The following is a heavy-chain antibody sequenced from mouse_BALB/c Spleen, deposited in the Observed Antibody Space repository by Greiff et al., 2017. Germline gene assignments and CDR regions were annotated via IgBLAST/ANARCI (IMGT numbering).Heavy chain of an antibody. D-gene: IGHD3-2*02. CDR2: IYPGSGST. V-gene: IGHV1S22*01. CDR3: TRKIRAGVYYAMDY. Sequence: LQQPGSELVRPGASVKLSCKASGYTFTSYWMHWVKQRPGQGLEWIGNIYPGSGSTNYDEKFKSKATLTVDTSSSTAYMQLSSLTSEDSAVYYCTRKIRAGVYYAMDYWGQGTSVTVSS. CDR1: GYTFTSYW. J-gene: IGHJ4*01.